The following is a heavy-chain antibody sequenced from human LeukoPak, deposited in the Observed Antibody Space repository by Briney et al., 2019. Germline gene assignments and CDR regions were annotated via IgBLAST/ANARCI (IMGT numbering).Heavy chain of an antibody. J-gene: IGHJ4*02. CDR3: AMDYDFFGYYFDY. D-gene: IGHD3-3*01. CDR2: IYYSGST. CDR1: GGSISSSSYY. V-gene: IGHV4-39*01. Sequence: SETLSLTCTVSGGSISSSSYYWCWIRQPPGKGLEWIGSIYYSGSTYYNPSLKSRVTISVDTSKNQFSLKLSSVTAADTAVYYCAMDYDFFGYYFDYWGQGTLVTVSS.